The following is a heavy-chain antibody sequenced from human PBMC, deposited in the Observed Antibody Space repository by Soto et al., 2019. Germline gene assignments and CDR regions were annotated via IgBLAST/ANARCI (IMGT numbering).Heavy chain of an antibody. J-gene: IGHJ4*02. Sequence: QVQLVQSGAEVKKPGSSVKVSCKASGGTFSSYTISWVRQAPGQGLEWMGRIIPILGIANYAQKFQGRVTITADKSTSTAYMELSSLRSEDTAVYYCAMYYYGSGSYPYYFDYWGQGTLVTVSS. D-gene: IGHD3-10*01. CDR3: AMYYYGSGSYPYYFDY. CDR2: IIPILGIA. CDR1: GGTFSSYT. V-gene: IGHV1-69*02.